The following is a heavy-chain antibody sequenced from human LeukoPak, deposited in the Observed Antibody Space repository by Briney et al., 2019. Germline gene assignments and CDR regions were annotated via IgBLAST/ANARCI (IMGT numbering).Heavy chain of an antibody. J-gene: IGHJ4*02. Sequence: ASVKVSCKASGYTFTSYAMHWVRQAPGQRLEWMGWINAGNGNTKYSQKFQGRVTITTDESTSTAYMELRSLRSDDTAVYYCARDLLKYSSSWGYWGQGTLVTVSS. CDR1: GYTFTSYA. CDR2: INAGNGNT. V-gene: IGHV1-3*01. CDR3: ARDLLKYSSSWGY. D-gene: IGHD6-13*01.